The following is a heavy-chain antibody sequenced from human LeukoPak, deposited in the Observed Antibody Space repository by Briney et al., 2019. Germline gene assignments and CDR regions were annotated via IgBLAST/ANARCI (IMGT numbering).Heavy chain of an antibody. CDR2: FDPEDGET. D-gene: IGHD3-10*01. V-gene: IGHV1-24*01. Sequence: ASVKVSCKASGYTFTSYYMHWVRQAPGQGLEWMGGFDPEDGETIYAQKFQGRVTLTEDTSTDTASMELSSLRPEDTAVYYCATDPISMVRGIIIEGFDPWGQGTLVTVSS. CDR3: ATDPISMVRGIIIEGFDP. J-gene: IGHJ5*02. CDR1: GYTFTSYY.